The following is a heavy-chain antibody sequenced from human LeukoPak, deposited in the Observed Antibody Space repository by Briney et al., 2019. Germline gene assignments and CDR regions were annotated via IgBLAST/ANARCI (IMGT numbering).Heavy chain of an antibody. D-gene: IGHD3-22*01. V-gene: IGHV4-59*01. CDR3: ARGGLTGPGLFDS. CDR2: IYYSGRI. J-gene: IGHJ4*02. CDR1: GGSIRSSY. Sequence: SETLSLTCTVSGGSIRSSYWSWIRQPPGKGLEWIGVIYYSGRINYNPSLKSRVTVSVDTSKNQFSLRLSSVTAADTAVYYCARGGLTGPGLFDSWGQVTLVTVSS.